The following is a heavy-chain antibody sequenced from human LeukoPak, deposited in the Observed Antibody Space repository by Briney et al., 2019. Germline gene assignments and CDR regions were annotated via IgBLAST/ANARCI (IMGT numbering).Heavy chain of an antibody. V-gene: IGHV3-30*19. Sequence: GGSLRLSCAASGFTFSSYGMHWVRQAPGKGLEWVAVISYNGSNKYYADSVKGRFTISRDNSKNTLYLQMNSLRAEDTAVYYCARGGQYWRFEYYYYYMDVWGKGTTVTVSS. CDR3: ARGGQYWRFEYYYYYMDV. D-gene: IGHD2-8*02. CDR2: ISYNGSNK. CDR1: GFTFSSYG. J-gene: IGHJ6*03.